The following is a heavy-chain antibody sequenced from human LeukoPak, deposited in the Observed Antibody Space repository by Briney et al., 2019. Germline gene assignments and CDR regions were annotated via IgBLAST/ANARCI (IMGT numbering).Heavy chain of an antibody. J-gene: IGHJ6*02. D-gene: IGHD3-22*01. CDR1: GLTFSSYA. Sequence: GGSLRLSCAASGLTFSSYAMSWVRQAPGKGLEWVSAISGSGGSTYYADSVKGRFTISRDNSKNTLYLQMNSLRAEDTAVYYCAKPPDSSGYYSHYYYGMDVWGQGTTVTVSS. V-gene: IGHV3-23*01. CDR2: ISGSGGST. CDR3: AKPPDSSGYYSHYYYGMDV.